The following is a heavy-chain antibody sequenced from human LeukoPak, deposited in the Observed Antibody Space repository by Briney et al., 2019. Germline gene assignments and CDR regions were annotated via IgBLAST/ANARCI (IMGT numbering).Heavy chain of an antibody. D-gene: IGHD3-22*01. V-gene: IGHV4-30-2*01. CDR2: IYHSGST. CDR1: GGSISSGGYS. J-gene: IGHJ3*01. CDR3: ARGISYDQN. Sequence: SETLSLTCAVSGGSISSGGYSWSWIRQPPGKGLEWIGYIYHSGSTYYNPSLKSRVTISVDRSKNQFSLKLSSVTAADTAVYYCARGISYDQNWGQGTMVTVSS.